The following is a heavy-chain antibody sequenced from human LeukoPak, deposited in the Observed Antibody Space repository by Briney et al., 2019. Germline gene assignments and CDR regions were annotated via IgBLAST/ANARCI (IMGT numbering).Heavy chain of an antibody. CDR3: ARGGAMVVVVRAFDY. CDR1: GFTFSSYA. J-gene: IGHJ4*02. V-gene: IGHV3-30*04. Sequence: GRSLRLSCAASGFTFSSYAMHWVRQAPGKGLEWVAVISYDGSNKYYADSVKGRFTISRDNSKNTLYLQMNSLRAEDTAVYYCARGGAMVVVVRAFDYWGQGTLVTVSS. CDR2: ISYDGSNK. D-gene: IGHD3-22*01.